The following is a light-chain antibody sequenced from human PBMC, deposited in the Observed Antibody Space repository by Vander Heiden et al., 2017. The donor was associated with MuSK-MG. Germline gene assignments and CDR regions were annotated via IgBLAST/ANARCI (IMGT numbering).Light chain of an antibody. CDR2: DVS. Sequence: QSALTQPASVSGSPGQSITISCTGPSSDIGSYDFVSWYQQRPGKAPNLIICDVSNRPSGVSDRFSGSKSGNEASLTISGLQDEDEADYFCSSYTSSTTLVFGGGTKLTVL. J-gene: IGLJ2*01. V-gene: IGLV2-14*01. CDR3: SSYTSSTTLV. CDR1: SSDIGSYDF.